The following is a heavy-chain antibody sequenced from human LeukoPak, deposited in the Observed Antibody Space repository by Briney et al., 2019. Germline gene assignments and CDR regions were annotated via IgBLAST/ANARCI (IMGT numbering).Heavy chain of an antibody. CDR1: GGTFSGYY. Sequence: SETLSLTCADYGGTFSGYYWSWIHQPPGKGLEWIGEINHSGSTNYNPSLKSRVTISVDTSKNQFSLKLSSVTAADTAVYYCARAVWFGELLSPHGEYYFDYWGQGTLVTVSS. D-gene: IGHD3-10*01. CDR2: INHSGST. CDR3: ARAVWFGELLSPHGEYYFDY. J-gene: IGHJ4*02. V-gene: IGHV4-34*01.